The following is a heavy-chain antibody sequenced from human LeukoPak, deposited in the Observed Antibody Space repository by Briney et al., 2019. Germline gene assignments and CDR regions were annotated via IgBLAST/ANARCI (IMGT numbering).Heavy chain of an antibody. Sequence: GASVKVSCKASGYTFTSYGISWVRQAPGQGLEWMGWISAYNGNTNYAQKLQGRVTMTTDTSTSTAYMELRSLRSDDPAVYYCARGGYYDFWSGTSDYYYYGMDVWGQGTTVTVSS. CDR2: ISAYNGNT. V-gene: IGHV1-18*01. CDR1: GYTFTSYG. D-gene: IGHD3-3*01. J-gene: IGHJ6*02. CDR3: ARGGYYDFWSGTSDYYYYGMDV.